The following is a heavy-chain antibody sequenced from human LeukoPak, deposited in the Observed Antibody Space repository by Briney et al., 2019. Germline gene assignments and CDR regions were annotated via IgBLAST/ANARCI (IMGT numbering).Heavy chain of an antibody. Sequence: ASVKGSCKASGYRFTGYYLHWVRQAPGQGLEWMGRINANSGGTDYAEKFQGRVTMTRDTSIGTAYMEVSRLIYDDTAVYYCARDFSLWFDYWGQGTLVTVSS. J-gene: IGHJ4*02. CDR1: GYRFTGYY. D-gene: IGHD3-10*01. V-gene: IGHV1-2*06. CDR2: INANSGGT. CDR3: ARDFSLWFDY.